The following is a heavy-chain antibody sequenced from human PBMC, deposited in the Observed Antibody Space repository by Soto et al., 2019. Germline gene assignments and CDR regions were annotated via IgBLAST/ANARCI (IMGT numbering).Heavy chain of an antibody. CDR3: AKGDNLGPKTGYAFDP. J-gene: IGHJ5*02. V-gene: IGHV6-1*01. Sequence: LSLTCALSGDSVSSNTASWTWIRQSPSRGLEWLGRTYFRSKWYNDYAVSVKSRIIINPDTSNNQFSLQLNSVTPEDTAVYFCAKGDNLGPKTGYAFDPWGQGIMVTVSS. CDR1: GDSVSSNTAS. CDR2: TYFRSKWYN. D-gene: IGHD5-12*01.